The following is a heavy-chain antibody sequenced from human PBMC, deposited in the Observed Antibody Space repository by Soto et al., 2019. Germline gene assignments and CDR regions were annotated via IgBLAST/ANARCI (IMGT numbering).Heavy chain of an antibody. CDR2: ISGSGGDT. V-gene: IGHV3-23*01. D-gene: IGHD2-15*01. CDR1: GFTFSDYA. CDR3: AKGGCSGVSCGWFDP. J-gene: IGHJ5*02. Sequence: EVQLLESGGGLVQPGGSLRLSCAASGFTFSDYAMNWVRQAPGKGLEWVSGISGSGGDTYYADSVNGRFTISRDNSKNTLYLQMSSLRADDTAVYSCAKGGCSGVSCGWFDPWGQGTLVTVSS.